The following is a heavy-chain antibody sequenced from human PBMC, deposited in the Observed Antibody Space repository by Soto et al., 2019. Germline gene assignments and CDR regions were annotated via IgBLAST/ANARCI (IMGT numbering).Heavy chain of an antibody. D-gene: IGHD3-22*01. J-gene: IGHJ6*02. Sequence: SETLSLTCTVSGGSISSYYWSWVRQPPGKGLEWIGYIYYSGSTNYNPSLKSRVTISVDTSKNQFSLKLSSVTAADTAVYYCARDASSMIVGGNYYGMDVWGQGTTVTVSS. CDR1: GGSISSYY. V-gene: IGHV4-59*01. CDR3: ARDASSMIVGGNYYGMDV. CDR2: IYYSGST.